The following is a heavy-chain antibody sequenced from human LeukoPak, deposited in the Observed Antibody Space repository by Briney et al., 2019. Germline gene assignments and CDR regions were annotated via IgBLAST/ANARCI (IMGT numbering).Heavy chain of an antibody. CDR2: IWHDGSHK. CDR1: GFAFNTYA. D-gene: IGHD3-10*01. J-gene: IGHJ4*02. CDR3: AREIFGSGSYPDL. V-gene: IGHV3-33*01. Sequence: GGSLRLSCAASGFAFNTYAMHWVRQAPGQGLEWVALIWHDGSHKFYSNSVRCQFTISRDNSKHTVSLQMNNLRPEDTAVYYCAREIFGSGSYPDLWGQGTLVTVSS.